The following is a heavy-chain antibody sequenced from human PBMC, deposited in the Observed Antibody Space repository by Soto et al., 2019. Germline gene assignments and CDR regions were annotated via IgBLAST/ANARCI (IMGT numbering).Heavy chain of an antibody. D-gene: IGHD6-13*01. CDR1: GFSFSDYA. V-gene: IGHV3-48*02. J-gene: IGHJ4*02. Sequence: EVQLVESGGGLVQPGGSLRLSCAASGFSFSDYAMNWVRQAPGKGLEWISYISDSGRTIYYADSVRGRFIISRDDAKNSLYLQMNSLRDEDTAVYYCVRRWGSSWSFDYWGQGTLVAVSS. CDR3: VRRWGSSWSFDY. CDR2: ISDSGRTI.